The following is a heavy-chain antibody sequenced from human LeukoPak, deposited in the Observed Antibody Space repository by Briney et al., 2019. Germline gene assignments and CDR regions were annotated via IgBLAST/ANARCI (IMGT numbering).Heavy chain of an antibody. Sequence: GESLKISCEGSGYSFSNYWIGWVRQMPGKGLEWMGIIYPGDYETRYSPSFQGLVTISVDKSISTAYLQWSSLKASDTAMYYCAIPPGYCGNDCSFDHWGQGALVTVSS. J-gene: IGHJ4*02. CDR3: AIPPGYCGNDCSFDH. CDR1: GYSFSNYW. V-gene: IGHV5-51*01. D-gene: IGHD2-21*02. CDR2: IYPGDYET.